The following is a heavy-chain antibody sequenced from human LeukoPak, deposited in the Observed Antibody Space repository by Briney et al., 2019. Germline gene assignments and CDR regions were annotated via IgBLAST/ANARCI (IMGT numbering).Heavy chain of an antibody. Sequence: GGSLRLSCAASGFTFSGSPMYWVRQASGKGLEWVGRIGSKGNNYATVYAASVKGRFTISRDDSKDTAYLQMNCLKTEDTAMYYCSTGTVVLPMWGQGTLVTVSS. CDR2: IGSKGNNYAT. V-gene: IGHV3-73*01. CDR1: GFTFSGSP. J-gene: IGHJ4*02. D-gene: IGHD1/OR15-1a*01. CDR3: STGTVVLPM.